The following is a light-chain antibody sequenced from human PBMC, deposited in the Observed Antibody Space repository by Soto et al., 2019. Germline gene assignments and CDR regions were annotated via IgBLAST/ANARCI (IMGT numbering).Light chain of an antibody. CDR3: SSYAGSNNRV. V-gene: IGLV2-8*01. J-gene: IGLJ3*02. CDR1: SSDVADYNY. Sequence: QSALTQPPSASGSPGQSVTISCTGTSSDVADYNYVSWYQQYPGKAPKLMIYEVSKRPSGVPDRFSGSKSGNTASLTVSGLQAEDEADYYCSSYAGSNNRVFGGGTKLTVL. CDR2: EVS.